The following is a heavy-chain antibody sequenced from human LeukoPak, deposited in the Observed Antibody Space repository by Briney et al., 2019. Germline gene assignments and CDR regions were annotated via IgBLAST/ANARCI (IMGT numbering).Heavy chain of an antibody. J-gene: IGHJ6*03. V-gene: IGHV1-69*05. CDR1: GGTFSGYA. CDR3: ARVRYYDSSGYQRREGVYYYYYMDV. Sequence: SVKVSCKASGGTFSGYAISWVRQAPGQGLEWMGGIIPIFGTANYAQKFQGRVTITTDESTSTAYMELSSLRSEDTAVYYCARVRYYDSSGYQRREGVYYYYYMDVWGKGTTVTVSS. CDR2: IIPIFGTA. D-gene: IGHD3-22*01.